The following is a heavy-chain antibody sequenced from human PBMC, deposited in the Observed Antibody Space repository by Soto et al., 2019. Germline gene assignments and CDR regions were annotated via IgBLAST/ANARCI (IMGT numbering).Heavy chain of an antibody. CDR3: ARGWWEREGYVMAV. CDR2: IYYSGST. D-gene: IGHD1-26*01. CDR1: AGLISTGSYC. Sequence: PSETRCVRWTVSAGLISTGSYCWAWIRQPPGKGLEWIGSIYYSGSTYYNPSLKGRVTISVDTSKNQFSLKLSSVTAADTAVYYCARGWWEREGYVMAVWGQGPTVT. V-gene: IGHV4-39*01. J-gene: IGHJ6*02.